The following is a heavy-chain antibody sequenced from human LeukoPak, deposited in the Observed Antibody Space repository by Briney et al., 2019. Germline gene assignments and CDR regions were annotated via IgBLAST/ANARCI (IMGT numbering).Heavy chain of an antibody. CDR1: GGSFSGYY. V-gene: IGHV4-34*01. CDR2: INHSGST. D-gene: IGHD3-10*01. J-gene: IGHJ4*02. Sequence: SETLSLTCAVSGGSFSGYYWSWIRQPPGKGLEWIGEINHSGSTNYNPSLKSRVTISVDTSKNQFSLKLSSVTAADTAVYYCARGRGWVVRGVIMDYWGQGTLVTVSS. CDR3: ARGRGWVVRGVIMDY.